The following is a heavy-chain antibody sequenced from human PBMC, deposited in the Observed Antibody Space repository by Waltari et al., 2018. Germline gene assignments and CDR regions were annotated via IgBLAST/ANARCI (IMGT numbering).Heavy chain of an antibody. V-gene: IGHV5-51*03. CDR1: GYIFTRSW. Sequence: EVQLVQYGAEVRKPGESLTMSCKGSGYIFTRSWIGWLRQRPVKGLEWRGIIYPGDTDTKYSPSFQGQVTISADKSISTAYLQWSSLKASDTAMYYWARRTTSPRGAFDYWGQGTLVTVSS. CDR3: ARRTTSPRGAFDY. CDR2: IYPGDTDT. D-gene: IGHD3-10*01. J-gene: IGHJ4*02.